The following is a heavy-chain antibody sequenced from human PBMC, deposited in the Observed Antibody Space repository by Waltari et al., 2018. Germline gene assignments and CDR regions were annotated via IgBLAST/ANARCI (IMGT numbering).Heavy chain of an antibody. D-gene: IGHD6-6*01. CDR3: ARPEYSSSSGLDY. Sequence: EVQLVQSGAAVEKPGESLKISCKGSGYSFTSLWIGWVGPMPGTGRAWLGISYPVDSDTKYSPSFQCQVTISADKSSSTAYRQWSSLKASDTAMYYWARPEYSSSSGLDYWGQGTRVTVSS. J-gene: IGHJ4*02. CDR1: GYSFTSLW. CDR2: SYPVDSDT. V-gene: IGHV5-51*01.